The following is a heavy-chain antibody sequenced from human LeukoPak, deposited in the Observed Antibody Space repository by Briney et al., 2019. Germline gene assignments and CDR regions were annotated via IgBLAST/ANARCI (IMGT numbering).Heavy chain of an antibody. Sequence: ASVKVSCKASGYTFTGYYMHWVRQAPGQGLEWMGWINPNSGGTNYAQKFQGRVTMTRDTSISTAYMELSRLRSDDTAVYYCARAVAGLILLRYWGQGTLVTVSS. CDR1: GYTFTGYY. V-gene: IGHV1-2*02. CDR3: ARAVAGLILLRY. J-gene: IGHJ4*02. CDR2: INPNSGGT. D-gene: IGHD6-19*01.